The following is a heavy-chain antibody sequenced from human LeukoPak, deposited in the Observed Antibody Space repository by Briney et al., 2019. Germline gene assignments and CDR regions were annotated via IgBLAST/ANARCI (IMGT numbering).Heavy chain of an antibody. Sequence: SVQVSCKASGGTFSNYALSWVRRAPGQGLEWMGGIVSLFGTANYAQKFQGRVTITADESTSTAYMELSSLRSEDTAVYYCARGRFSTPKTKRTYDYYGMDVWGQGTTVTVSS. CDR1: GGTFSNYA. CDR2: IVSLFGTA. V-gene: IGHV1-69*13. CDR3: ARGRFSTPKTKRTYDYYGMDV. J-gene: IGHJ6*02.